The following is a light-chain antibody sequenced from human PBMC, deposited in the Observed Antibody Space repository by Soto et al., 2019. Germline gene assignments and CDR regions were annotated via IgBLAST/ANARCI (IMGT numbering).Light chain of an antibody. CDR3: RQYGSSLFT. CDR1: QSVSSSY. Sequence: EIVLTQSPATLSLSPGERATLSCGASQSVSSSYLAWYQQKPGLAPRLLIYDASSRATGIPVRFSGSGSGSDFTLTISRLEPEALAVYYCRQYGSSLFTFGPGTKVDIK. V-gene: IGKV3D-20*01. CDR2: DAS. J-gene: IGKJ3*01.